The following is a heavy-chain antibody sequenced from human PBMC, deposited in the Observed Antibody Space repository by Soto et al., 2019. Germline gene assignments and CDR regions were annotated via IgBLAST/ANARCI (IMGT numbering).Heavy chain of an antibody. J-gene: IGHJ6*02. CDR2: IYNHGQI. CDR3: ARDRIEAAGTSRFNYYYGMDG. Sequence: GGSLRRSWVVSGFIVSRSHMMWVRQAPGKGLEGVSVIYNHGQINYVDPVKGRFTIARDNSKNTIYLQMNSLKVEDTAVYYCARDRIEAAGTSRFNYYYGMDGWGQGTTVTVAS. CDR1: GFIVSRSH. D-gene: IGHD6-13*01. V-gene: IGHV3-53*01.